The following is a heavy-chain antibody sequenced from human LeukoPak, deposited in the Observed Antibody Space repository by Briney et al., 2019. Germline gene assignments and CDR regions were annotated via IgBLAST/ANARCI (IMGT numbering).Heavy chain of an antibody. Sequence: SETLSLTCTVSGGSISGSSYYWGRIRQPPGKGLEWIGSIYYSGSTYYKPSLESRVTMSVDTSKNQFSLKLSSVTAADTAVYYCARPQRYSNYALDYWGQGTLVTVSS. CDR3: ARPQRYSNYALDY. J-gene: IGHJ4*02. D-gene: IGHD4-11*01. CDR2: IYYSGST. V-gene: IGHV4-39*01. CDR1: GGSISGSSYY.